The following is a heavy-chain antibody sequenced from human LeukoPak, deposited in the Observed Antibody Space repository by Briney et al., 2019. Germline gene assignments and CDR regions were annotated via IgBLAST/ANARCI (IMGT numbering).Heavy chain of an antibody. CDR3: ARGFYGDHVPFDY. V-gene: IGHV3-21*01. CDR1: GFTFSSYA. Sequence: MSGGSLRLSCAASGFTFSSYALSWVRQAPGKGLEWVSSISSGSSYIYYADSVKGRFTISRDIAKNSLYLQMNSLRAEDTAVYYCARGFYGDHVPFDYWGQGTLVTVSS. J-gene: IGHJ4*02. D-gene: IGHD4-17*01. CDR2: ISSGSSYI.